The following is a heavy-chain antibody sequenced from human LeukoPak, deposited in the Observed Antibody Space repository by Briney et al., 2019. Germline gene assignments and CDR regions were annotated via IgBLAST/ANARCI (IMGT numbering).Heavy chain of an antibody. CDR3: ARTGYSSNSLDY. Sequence: PGGSLRLSCAASGFTLRNYWMNWVRQAAGKGLEWVANINKDGSVKQYVDSLKGRFTISRDNAKNSMYLQMNSLRAEDTAVHYCARTGYSSNSLDYWGQGTLVTVPS. V-gene: IGHV3-7*03. D-gene: IGHD6-19*01. CDR1: GFTLRNYW. CDR2: INKDGSVK. J-gene: IGHJ4*02.